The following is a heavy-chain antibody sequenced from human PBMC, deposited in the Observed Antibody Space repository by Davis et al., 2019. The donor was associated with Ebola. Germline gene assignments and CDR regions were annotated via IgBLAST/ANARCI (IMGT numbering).Heavy chain of an antibody. CDR1: GFTFSTYW. Sequence: PGGSLRLSCAASGFTFSTYWMTWVRQAPGKGLEWVANIKQDGSDKYYVDSVKGRFTISRDNAKNSLYLQMNSLRAEDTAVYYCARTLSWGWFDPWGQGILVTVSS. J-gene: IGHJ5*02. V-gene: IGHV3-7*03. CDR2: IKQDGSDK. D-gene: IGHD3-16*01. CDR3: ARTLSWGWFDP.